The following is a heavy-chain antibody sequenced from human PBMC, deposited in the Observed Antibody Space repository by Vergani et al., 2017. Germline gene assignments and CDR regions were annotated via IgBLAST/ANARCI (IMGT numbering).Heavy chain of an antibody. Sequence: QVQLVESGGGVVQPGRSLRLSCAASGFTFSSYGMHWVRQAPGKGLEWVAVIWYDGSNKYYADSVKGRFTISRDNSKNTLYLQMNSLRAEDTAVYYCARVNGRDPYLYFQHWGQGTLVTVSS. D-gene: IGHD2-21*01. CDR3: ARVNGRDPYLYFQH. CDR2: IWYDGSNK. CDR1: GFTFSSYG. J-gene: IGHJ1*01. V-gene: IGHV3-33*01.